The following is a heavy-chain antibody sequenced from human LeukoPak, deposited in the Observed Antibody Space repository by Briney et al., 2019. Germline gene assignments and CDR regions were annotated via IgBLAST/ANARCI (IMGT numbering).Heavy chain of an antibody. CDR2: IIPIFGTA. V-gene: IGHV1-69*05. Sequence: ASVKVSFKSSGGTFSSYAISWVRQAPGQGLEWMGGIIPIFGTANYAQKFQGRVTITTDESTSTAYMELSSLRAEDTAVYYCAGTHCSDDSCLSPYYYYYLDVWGKGTTVTVSS. D-gene: IGHD2-15*01. CDR1: GGTFSSYA. J-gene: IGHJ6*03. CDR3: AGTHCSDDSCLSPYYYYYLDV.